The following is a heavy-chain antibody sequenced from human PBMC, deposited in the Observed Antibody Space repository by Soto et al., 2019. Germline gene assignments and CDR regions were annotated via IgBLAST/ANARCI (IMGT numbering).Heavy chain of an antibody. CDR2: INPSGGST. Sequence: ASVKVSCKASGYTFNSYFIHWVRQAPGLGLEWMGIINPSGGSTSYAQRFQGRVTMTRDTSTSTVYMELSSLRSEDTAVYYCATSYYGSGSPQTMGMDVWG. J-gene: IGHJ6*02. CDR1: GYTFNSYF. CDR3: ATSYYGSGSPQTMGMDV. V-gene: IGHV1-46*03. D-gene: IGHD3-10*01.